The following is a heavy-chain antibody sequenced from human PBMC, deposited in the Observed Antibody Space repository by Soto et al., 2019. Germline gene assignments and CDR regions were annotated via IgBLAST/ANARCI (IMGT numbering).Heavy chain of an antibody. D-gene: IGHD2-2*01. V-gene: IGHV3-30*18. CDR2: ILYDGSNK. CDR1: GFTFSSYG. CDR3: AKESPIPLCSSCYSYYGMDV. J-gene: IGHJ6*02. Sequence: QVQLVESGGGVVQPGRSLRLSCAASGFTFSSYGMHWVRQAPGKGLEWVAVILYDGSNKYYADSVNGRFTISRDNSKNSLYLQMNSLRAEDTAVYYCAKESPIPLCSSCYSYYGMDVWCQGTTVTVSS.